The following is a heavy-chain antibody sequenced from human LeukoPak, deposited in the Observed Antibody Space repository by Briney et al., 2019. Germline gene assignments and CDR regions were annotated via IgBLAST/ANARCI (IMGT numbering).Heavy chain of an antibody. CDR1: GGTFSSYA. V-gene: IGHV1-69*13. Sequence: GASVKVSCKASGGTFSSYAISWVRQAPGQGLEWMGGIIPIFGTADYAQKFQGRVTMTEDASTDTAYMELSSLRSEDTAVYYCATGGDYDYVWGSYRYEPALSPFDYWGQGTLATVSS. CDR2: IIPIFGTA. D-gene: IGHD3-16*02. CDR3: ATGGDYDYVWGSYRYEPALSPFDY. J-gene: IGHJ4*02.